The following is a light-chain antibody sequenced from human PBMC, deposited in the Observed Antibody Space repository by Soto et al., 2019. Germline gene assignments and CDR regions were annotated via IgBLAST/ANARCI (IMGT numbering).Light chain of an antibody. V-gene: IGLV1-40*01. CDR2: ANI. Sequence: QSVLTQPPSVSGAPGQRVSISCTGSNSNIGAGYDVHWYQQLPGTAPKLLIYANIDRPSGVPDRFSGSKSGASAFLVITGLQAEDEADYYCQSYDSSLSGSRVFGGGTKLTVL. CDR1: NSNIGAGYD. J-gene: IGLJ3*02. CDR3: QSYDSSLSGSRV.